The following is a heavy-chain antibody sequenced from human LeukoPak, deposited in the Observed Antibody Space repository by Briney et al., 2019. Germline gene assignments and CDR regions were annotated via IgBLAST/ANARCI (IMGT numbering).Heavy chain of an antibody. CDR2: IYYSGST. J-gene: IGHJ4*02. CDR3: ARRSSSFDY. CDR1: GGSISSYY. V-gene: IGHV4-59*01. Sequence: PSETLSLTCTVSGGSISSYYWSWIRQPLRKGLGWIGYIYYSGSTNYNPSLKSRVTISVDTSKNQFSLKLSSVTAADTAVYYCARRSSSFDYWGQGTLVTVSS. D-gene: IGHD6-13*01.